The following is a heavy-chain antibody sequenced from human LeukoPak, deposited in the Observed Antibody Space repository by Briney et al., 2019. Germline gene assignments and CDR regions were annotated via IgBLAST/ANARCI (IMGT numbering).Heavy chain of an antibody. CDR2: ISGSGGST. V-gene: IGHV3-23*01. CDR1: GFTFDDYG. D-gene: IGHD5-18*01. J-gene: IGHJ4*02. CDR3: ARDAGYGYDRFDY. Sequence: GGSLRLSCAASGFTFDDYGMSWVRQAPGKGLEWVSAISGSGGSTYYADSVKGRFTISRDNSKNTLYLQMNSLRAEDTAVYYCARDAGYGYDRFDYWGQGTQVTVSS.